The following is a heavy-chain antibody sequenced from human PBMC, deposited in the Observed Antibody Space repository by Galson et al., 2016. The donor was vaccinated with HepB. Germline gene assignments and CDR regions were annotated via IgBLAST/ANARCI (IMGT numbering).Heavy chain of an antibody. CDR2: ISSRSNVI. D-gene: IGHD4-17*01. CDR3: TRDGRLRSYGMDV. CDR1: GFTFSSYS. J-gene: IGHJ6*02. V-gene: IGHV3-21*01. Sequence: SLRLSCAGSGFTFSSYSMNWVRQAPGKGLEWVSSISSRSNVIYYGDSVRGRFTISRDDAKNSLYLQMNSLRAEDTAVYYCTRDGRLRSYGMDVWGQGTTVTVSS.